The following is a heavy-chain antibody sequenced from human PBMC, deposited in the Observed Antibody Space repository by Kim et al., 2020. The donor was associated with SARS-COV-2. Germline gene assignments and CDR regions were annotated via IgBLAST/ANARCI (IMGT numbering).Heavy chain of an antibody. CDR3: ARRITGVDRGALDS. V-gene: IGHV3-48*02. D-gene: IGHD1-1*01. CDR2: ISKTGDVI. CDR1: GFTFSSHM. J-gene: IGHJ4*02. Sequence: GGSLRLSCAASGFTFSSHMMYWVRQAPGRGLEWLSAISKTGDVISYADSVKGRFSISRDNGKNSLYLQMNSLRDEDTAVYYCARRITGVDRGALDSWGQG.